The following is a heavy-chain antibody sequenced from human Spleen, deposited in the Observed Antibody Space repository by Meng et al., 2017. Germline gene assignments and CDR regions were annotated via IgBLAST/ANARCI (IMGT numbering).Heavy chain of an antibody. CDR2: VYWDDDK. J-gene: IGHJ5*02. Sequence: QISLKESGPALVKPTQTLTLTCTFSGFSLRTSGVGVGWIRQPQGKALEWLALVYWDDDKRYSPSVKSRVIINKDNSRNQVVLMMTNMDPVDTATYYCARLTTLEIVFDPWGQGVLVTVSS. V-gene: IGHV2-5*02. D-gene: IGHD4-23*01. CDR1: GFSLRTSGVG. CDR3: ARLTTLEIVFDP.